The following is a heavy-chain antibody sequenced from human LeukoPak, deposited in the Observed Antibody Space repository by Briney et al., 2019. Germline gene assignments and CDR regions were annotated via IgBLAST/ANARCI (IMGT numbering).Heavy chain of an antibody. Sequence: SETLSLTCTVSGGSISSGGYYWSWIRQHPGKGLEWIGYIYYSGSTYYNPSLKSRVTISVDTSKNQFSLKLSSVTAADTAVYYCARDRRIAAAGSGAFDIWGQGTMVTVSS. CDR1: GGSISSGGYY. J-gene: IGHJ3*02. CDR2: IYYSGST. CDR3: ARDRRIAAAGSGAFDI. V-gene: IGHV4-31*03. D-gene: IGHD6-13*01.